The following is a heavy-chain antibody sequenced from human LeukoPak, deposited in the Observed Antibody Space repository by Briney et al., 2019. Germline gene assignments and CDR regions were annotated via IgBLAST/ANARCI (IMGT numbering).Heavy chain of an antibody. Sequence: PGRSLRLSCAASGFTFRSYGMHWVRQAPGQRLEWMAWINAGNGNAKYSQKFQGRVTITRDTSASTAYMELSSLRSEDTAVYYCARVPLHDRNDYYYPHWGQGTVVTVSS. J-gene: IGHJ1*01. CDR1: GFTFRSYG. CDR3: ARVPLHDRNDYYYPH. V-gene: IGHV1-3*01. D-gene: IGHD3-22*01. CDR2: INAGNGNA.